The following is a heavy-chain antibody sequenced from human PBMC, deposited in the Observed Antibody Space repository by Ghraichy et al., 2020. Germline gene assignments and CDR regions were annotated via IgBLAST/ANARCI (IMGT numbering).Heavy chain of an antibody. CDR1: GFTFSSYW. J-gene: IGHJ6*03. CDR3: ARDRGRGWDGRPNYYYYYMDV. Sequence: GGSLRLSCAASGFTFSSYWMSWVRQAPGNGLEWAANIKQDGSEKYYVEAVKGRFTISRDNAKNSLYLKMNSLRAEDTAVYYCARDRGRGWDGRPNYYYYYMDVWGKGTTVTVSS. CDR2: IKQDGSEK. V-gene: IGHV3-7*01. D-gene: IGHD6-19*01.